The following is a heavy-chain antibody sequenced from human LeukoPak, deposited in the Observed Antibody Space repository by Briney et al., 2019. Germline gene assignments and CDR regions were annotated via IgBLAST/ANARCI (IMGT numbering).Heavy chain of an antibody. Sequence: EASVKVSCKASGYTFTGYYMHWVRQAPGQGLEWMGWINPNSGGTNYAQKFQGRVTMTRDTSISTAYMELSRLRSDDTAVYYCARDSSSWGNYGMDVWGQGTTVTVSS. CDR1: GYTFTGYY. D-gene: IGHD6-13*01. J-gene: IGHJ6*02. CDR3: ARDSSSWGNYGMDV. CDR2: INPNSGGT. V-gene: IGHV1-2*02.